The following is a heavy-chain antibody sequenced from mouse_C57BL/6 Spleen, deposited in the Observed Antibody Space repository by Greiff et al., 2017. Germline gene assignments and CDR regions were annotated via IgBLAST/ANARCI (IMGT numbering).Heavy chain of an antibody. CDR1: GYTFTSYW. CDR2: INPSNGGT. J-gene: IGHJ4*01. V-gene: IGHV1-53*01. D-gene: IGHD4-1*01. CDR3: ARPTWDGDDAMDY. Sequence: QVQLQQPGTELVKPGASVKLSCKASGYTFTSYWMHWVKQRPGQGLEWIGNINPSNGGTNYNEKFKSKATLTVDKSSSTAYMQLSSLTSEDSAVYDSARPTWDGDDAMDYWGQGTTVTVSS.